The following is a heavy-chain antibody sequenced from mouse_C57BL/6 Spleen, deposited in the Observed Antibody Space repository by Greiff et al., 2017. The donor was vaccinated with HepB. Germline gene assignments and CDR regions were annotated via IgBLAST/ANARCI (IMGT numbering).Heavy chain of an antibody. J-gene: IGHJ3*01. V-gene: IGHV2-9-1*01. D-gene: IGHD1-1*01. CDR3: ARTYYYGSSYEAWFAY. CDR2: IWTGGGT. CDR1: GFSLTSYA. Sequence: QVQLKQSGPGLVAPSQSLSITCTVSGFSLTSYAISWVRQPPGKGLEWLGVIWTGGGTNYNSALKSRLSISKDNSKSQVFLKMNSLQTDDTARYYCARTYYYGSSYEAWFAYWGQGTLVTVSA.